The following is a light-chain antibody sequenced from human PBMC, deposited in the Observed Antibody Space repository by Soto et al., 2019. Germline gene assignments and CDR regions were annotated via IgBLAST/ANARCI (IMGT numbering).Light chain of an antibody. Sequence: DIQMTQSPSSLSASVGDRVTITCRASESISRHLNWYQQKPGKAPNLLIYATSTLQNGVPSRFSGIDSGTDFTLTISSLQPEDFATYYGQQSYSTLSISFGQGTRLEIK. J-gene: IGKJ5*01. CDR2: ATS. CDR3: QQSYSTLSIS. CDR1: ESISRH. V-gene: IGKV1-39*01.